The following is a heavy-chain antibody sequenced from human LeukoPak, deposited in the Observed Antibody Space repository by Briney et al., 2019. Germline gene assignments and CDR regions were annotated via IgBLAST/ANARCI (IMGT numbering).Heavy chain of an antibody. Sequence: GSVKVSCKASVYTFTGDYMHWVRQAPGQGVEWMGWINLNSGGTNYAQKLQGRVTMTTDTYTNTAYMELLSLRSDDAAVDYCARHYDGSGSTLDYWGQGTLVTVSS. CDR3: ARHYDGSGSTLDY. CDR1: VYTFTGDY. J-gene: IGHJ4*02. V-gene: IGHV1-2*02. D-gene: IGHD3-22*01. CDR2: INLNSGGT.